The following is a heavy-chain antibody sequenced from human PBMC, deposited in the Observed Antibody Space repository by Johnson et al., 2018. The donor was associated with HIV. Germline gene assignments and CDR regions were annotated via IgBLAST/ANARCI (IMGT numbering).Heavy chain of an antibody. CDR1: GFTFSSYD. J-gene: IGHJ3*02. V-gene: IGHV3-13*01. D-gene: IGHD6-19*01. Sequence: VQLVESGGGLVQPGGSLRLSCAASGFTFSSYDMHWVRQATGKGLEWVSAIGTAGDTYYPGSVKGRFTISRENAKNSLYLQRNSLRAGDTAVYYCAREDGSGWSTRGDDAFDIWGQGTMVTVSA. CDR3: AREDGSGWSTRGDDAFDI. CDR2: IGTAGDT.